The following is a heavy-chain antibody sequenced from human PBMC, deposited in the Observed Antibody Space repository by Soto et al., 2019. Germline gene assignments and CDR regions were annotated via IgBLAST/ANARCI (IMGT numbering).Heavy chain of an antibody. D-gene: IGHD2-8*01. CDR2: ISAYNGDT. J-gene: IGHJ4*02. CDR1: GGTFTNHE. Sequence: ASVKVSSKASGGTFTNHEISWVRQAPGQGLEWMGWISAYNGDTEYAQKFQGRVTMTTDTSTSTAYMELRSLTSDDTAIYHCARAVLLDYWGQGTLVTVSS. CDR3: ARAVLLDY. V-gene: IGHV1-18*01.